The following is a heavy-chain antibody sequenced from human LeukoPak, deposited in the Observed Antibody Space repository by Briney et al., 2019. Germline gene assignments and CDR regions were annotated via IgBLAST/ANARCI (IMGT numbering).Heavy chain of an antibody. CDR3: AKYSSGWYPPQAEFDY. Sequence: GGSLRLSCAASGFTLSSYAMSWVRQAPGKGLEWVANIKQDGSEKYYVDSVKGRFTISRDNAKNSLYLQMNSLRAEDTAVYYCAKYSSGWYPPQAEFDYWGQGTLVTVSS. CDR2: IKQDGSEK. CDR1: GFTLSSYA. D-gene: IGHD6-19*01. J-gene: IGHJ4*02. V-gene: IGHV3-7*01.